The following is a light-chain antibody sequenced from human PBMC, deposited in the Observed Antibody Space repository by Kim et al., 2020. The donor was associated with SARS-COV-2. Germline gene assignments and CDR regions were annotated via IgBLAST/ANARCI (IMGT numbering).Light chain of an antibody. Sequence: QSALTQPASVSGSPGQSITISCTGTSSDVGGYNYVSWYQQHPGKAPKLMIYDVSSRPSGVSNRFSGSKSGNTASLTISGLQAEDEAHYYCSSYTSSSTLDLFGTGTKVTVL. CDR1: SSDVGGYNY. V-gene: IGLV2-14*03. CDR2: DVS. CDR3: SSYTSSSTLDL. J-gene: IGLJ1*01.